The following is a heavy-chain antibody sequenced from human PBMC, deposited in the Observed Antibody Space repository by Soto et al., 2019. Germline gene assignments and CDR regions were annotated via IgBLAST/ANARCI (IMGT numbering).Heavy chain of an antibody. CDR3: AGVVRGAGTQCGGDCNNFDY. CDR2: IYSGGST. J-gene: IGHJ4*02. D-gene: IGHD2-21*02. V-gene: IGHV3-53*01. CDR1: GFTASVNY. Sequence: GGSLRLSCVASGFTASVNYMSWVRQAPGKGLEWLSVIYSGGSTYYAESVRGRFTISRDNSKNTLYLQMNSLRAEDTGVYYCAGVVRGAGTQCGGDCNNFDYWGQGTLVTVSS.